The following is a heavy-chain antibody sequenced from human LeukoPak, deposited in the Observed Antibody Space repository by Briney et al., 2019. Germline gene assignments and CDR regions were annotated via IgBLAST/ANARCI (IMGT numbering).Heavy chain of an antibody. CDR3: ARQGSRSSWLDYYYGMDV. Sequence: GESLKISCKGSGYSFTSYWIGWVRQMPGKGLEWMGIIYPGDSDTRYSPSFQGQVTISPDKSISTAYLQWSSLKASDTAMYYCARQGSRSSWLDYYYGMDVWGQGTAVSVPS. V-gene: IGHV5-51*01. CDR2: IYPGDSDT. CDR1: GYSFTSYW. J-gene: IGHJ6*02. D-gene: IGHD6-13*01.